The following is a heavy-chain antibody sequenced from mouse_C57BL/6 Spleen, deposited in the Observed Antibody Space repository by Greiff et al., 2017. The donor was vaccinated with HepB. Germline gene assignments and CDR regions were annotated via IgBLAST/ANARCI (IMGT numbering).Heavy chain of an antibody. J-gene: IGHJ2*01. V-gene: IGHV1-15*01. CDR1: GYTFTDYE. CDR3: TRGGTYYGSSYDY. Sequence: QVQLQQSGAELVRPGASVTLSCKASGYTFTDYEMHWVKQTPVHGLEWIGAIDPETGGTAYNQKFKGKARLTADKSSSTAYMELRSLTSEDSAVYYCTRGGTYYGSSYDYWGQGTTLTVSS. CDR2: IDPETGGT. D-gene: IGHD1-1*01.